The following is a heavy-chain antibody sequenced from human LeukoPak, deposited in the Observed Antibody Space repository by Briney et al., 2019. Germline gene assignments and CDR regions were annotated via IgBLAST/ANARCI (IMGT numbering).Heavy chain of an antibody. J-gene: IGHJ5*02. CDR3: ARERSHNERDRGWFDP. V-gene: IGHV1-46*01. CDR1: GYTFTSYY. Sequence: ASVKVSCKASGYTFTSYYMHWVRQAPGQGLEWMGIINPSGGSTSYAQKFQGRVTMTRDMSTSTVYMELSSLRSDDTAIYYCARERSHNERDRGWFDPWGQGTLVTVSS. CDR2: INPSGGST. D-gene: IGHD1-1*01.